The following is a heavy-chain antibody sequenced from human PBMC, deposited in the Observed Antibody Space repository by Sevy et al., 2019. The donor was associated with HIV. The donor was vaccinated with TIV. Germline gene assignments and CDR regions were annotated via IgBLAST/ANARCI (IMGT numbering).Heavy chain of an antibody. J-gene: IGHJ4*02. D-gene: IGHD2-8*01. CDR3: AREGCTKPHDY. CDR1: AFTFSKYS. CDR2: LSFGCGQI. Sequence: GGSLRLSCAASAFTFSKYSTSWVRQPPGKGLEWVSTLSFGCGQINYADSVKGRFTISRDNSKSSVYLQMNNLRPEDTAVYYCAREGCTKPHDYWGQGTLGTVSS. V-gene: IGHV3-23*01.